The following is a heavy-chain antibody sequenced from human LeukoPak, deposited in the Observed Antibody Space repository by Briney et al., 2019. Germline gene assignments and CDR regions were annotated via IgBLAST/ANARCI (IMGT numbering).Heavy chain of an antibody. Sequence: SETLSLTCTVSGGTISSYYWNWIRQPPGKGLEWIGYIHYSGSAKYNPSLKSRVTISADTSKNQFSLKLSSVTAADTAVYYCARWYSSGCAFDYWGQGTLVTVSS. CDR3: ARWYSSGCAFDY. V-gene: IGHV4-59*08. CDR2: IHYSGSA. CDR1: GGTISSYY. D-gene: IGHD6-19*01. J-gene: IGHJ4*02.